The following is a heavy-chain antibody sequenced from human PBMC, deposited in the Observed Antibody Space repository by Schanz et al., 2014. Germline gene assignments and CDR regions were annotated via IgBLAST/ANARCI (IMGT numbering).Heavy chain of an antibody. CDR3: ARLTLGQYLDY. D-gene: IGHD3-16*01. CDR2: IYYSGST. CDR1: GGSISSGGYS. J-gene: IGHJ4*02. Sequence: QVQLQESGPGLVKPSGTLSLTCAVSGGSISSGGYSWSWIRQPPGKGLEWIGYIYYSGSTYYNPSLKSRVTISVDTSKNQFSRRLSSVTAADTAVFYCARLTLGQYLDYWGQGTLVTVSS. V-gene: IGHV4-30-4*07.